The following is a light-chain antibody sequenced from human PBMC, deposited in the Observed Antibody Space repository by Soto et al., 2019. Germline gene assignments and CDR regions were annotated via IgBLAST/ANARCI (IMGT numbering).Light chain of an antibody. CDR3: QQYDSLPLT. V-gene: IGKV1-33*01. J-gene: IGKJ5*01. CDR1: QDIDNY. CDR2: AAS. Sequence: DIQMTQSPSSLSASVGDRVTITCQASQDIDNYVNWYQQKPGKAPKLLIHAASNLETGVPSRFSGGGSGTDFALTISSLEPEDIATYYCQQYDSLPLTFGQGTRLEIK.